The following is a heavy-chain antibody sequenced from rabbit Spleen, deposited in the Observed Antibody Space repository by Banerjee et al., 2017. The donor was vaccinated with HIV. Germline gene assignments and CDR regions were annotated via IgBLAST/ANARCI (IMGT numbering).Heavy chain of an antibody. CDR2: IYSTIDYT. CDR3: ARVSETSGWGEDL. CDR1: GFSFSSVYD. V-gene: IGHV1S45*01. J-gene: IGHJ4*01. Sequence: QEQLVESGGGLVQPEGSLTLTCTASGFSFSSVYDMCWVRQAPGKGLEWIGYIYSTIDYTYYATWAKGRFTISKTSSTTVTLQMTSLTVADTATYFCARVSETSGWGEDLWGPGTLVTVS. D-gene: IGHD4-1*01.